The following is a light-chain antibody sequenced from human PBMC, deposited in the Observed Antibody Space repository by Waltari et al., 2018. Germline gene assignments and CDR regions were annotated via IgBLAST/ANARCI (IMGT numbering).Light chain of an antibody. CDR3: QSYDSSLSGSNV. CDR1: RPNIRAGYA. J-gene: IGLJ1*01. Sequence: QSVLTPPPSVSGAPGQRVTISCTGSRPNIRAGYAVHCYQQLPGTAPKLLIFGTNIRPTGVPDRFSGSKSGTSASLAITGLQAEDEADYYCQSYDSSLSGSNVFGTGTKVTVL. V-gene: IGLV1-40*01. CDR2: GTN.